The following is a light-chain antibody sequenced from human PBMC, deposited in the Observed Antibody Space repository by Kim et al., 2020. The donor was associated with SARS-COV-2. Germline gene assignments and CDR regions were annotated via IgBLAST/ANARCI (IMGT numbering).Light chain of an antibody. CDR3: QQYGSSVWT. CDR1: RSVTSNY. J-gene: IGKJ1*01. Sequence: PGGRATLSCGASRSVTSNYLAWYQQKPGLAPRLLIYDASSRATGIPDRFSGSGSGRDFTLTISRLEPEDFAVYYCQQYGSSVWTFGQGTKVDIK. V-gene: IGKV3D-20*01. CDR2: DAS.